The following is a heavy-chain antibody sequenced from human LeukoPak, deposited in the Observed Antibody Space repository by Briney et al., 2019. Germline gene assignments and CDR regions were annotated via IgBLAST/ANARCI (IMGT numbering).Heavy chain of an antibody. V-gene: IGHV3-23*01. CDR2: ISGSGGST. Sequence: PGGSLRLSCAASGFTFSSYAMSWVRQAPGKGREWVSAISGSGGSTYYADSVKGRFTISRDNSKNTLYLQMNSLRAEDTAVYYCAKDIYGDYGAFDYWGQGTLVTVSS. CDR3: AKDIYGDYGAFDY. J-gene: IGHJ4*02. CDR1: GFTFSSYA. D-gene: IGHD4-17*01.